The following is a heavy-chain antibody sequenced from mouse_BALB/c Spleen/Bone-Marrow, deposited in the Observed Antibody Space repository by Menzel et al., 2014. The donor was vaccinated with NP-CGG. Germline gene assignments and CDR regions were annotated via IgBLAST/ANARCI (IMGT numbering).Heavy chain of an antibody. Sequence: EVQGVESGPGLVKPSQSLSLTCIVTGYSITRDYAWNWIQQFPGNKLEWMGYISYSGSTTYNPSLESRISITRDTSKNQFFLQLNSVTTEDTATYYCARSSSYDYDVGFAYWGQGTLVTVSA. J-gene: IGHJ3*01. CDR1: GYSITRDYA. CDR2: ISYSGST. D-gene: IGHD2-4*01. V-gene: IGHV3-2*02. CDR3: ARSSSYDYDVGFAY.